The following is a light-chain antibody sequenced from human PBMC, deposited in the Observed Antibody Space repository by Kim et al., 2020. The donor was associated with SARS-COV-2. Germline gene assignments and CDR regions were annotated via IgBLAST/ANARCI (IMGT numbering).Light chain of an antibody. CDR2: DAS. V-gene: IGKV3-11*01. CDR3: QQRSNWPPLT. CDR1: QSFRMD. Sequence: SPCQRDTLSGRARQSFRMDLALYQHQPGQAPRLLIYDASNRATGIPARFSGSGSGTDFTLTISSLEPEDFAVYYCQQRSNWPPLTFGQGTRLEIK. J-gene: IGKJ5*01.